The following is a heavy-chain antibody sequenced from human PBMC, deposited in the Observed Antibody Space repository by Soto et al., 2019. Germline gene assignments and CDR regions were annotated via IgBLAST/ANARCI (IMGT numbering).Heavy chain of an antibody. Sequence: QVQLVQSGPEVRKPGASVRLSCATSGYNFNQYYIRWVRQAPGQGLEWMGIINLRGGTTEYAHKFRGRVTVTGDTSTRTANMELSSLRSEDTAVYFCARGPDDSDVPRWDHWGQGTLITVSS. V-gene: IGHV1-46*02. D-gene: IGHD4-17*01. CDR1: GYNFNQYY. CDR2: INLRGGTT. J-gene: IGHJ4*02. CDR3: ARGPDDSDVPRWDH.